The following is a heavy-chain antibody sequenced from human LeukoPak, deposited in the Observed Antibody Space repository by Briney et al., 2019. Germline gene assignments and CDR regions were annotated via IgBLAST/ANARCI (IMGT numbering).Heavy chain of an antibody. CDR3: ARDPAAAGFDY. D-gene: IGHD6-13*01. Sequence: GGSLRLSCAASGFTFSSYSMNWVRQAPGKGLEWVSSISSSSSYIYYADSVKGRFTISRDNAKNSLYLQMNSLRAEDTAVYYCARDPAAAGFDYWDQGTLVTVSS. CDR1: GFTFSSYS. J-gene: IGHJ4*02. CDR2: ISSSSSYI. V-gene: IGHV3-21*01.